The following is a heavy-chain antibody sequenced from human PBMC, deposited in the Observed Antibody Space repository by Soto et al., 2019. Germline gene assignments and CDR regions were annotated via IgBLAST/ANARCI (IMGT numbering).Heavy chain of an antibody. J-gene: IGHJ6*02. Sequence: GGSLRLSCAASGFTFSSYGMHWVRQAPGKGLEWVAVIWYDGSNKYYADSVKGRFTISRDNSKNTLYLQMNSLRAEDTAVYYCARDRLPAARGGYYYYGMDVWGQGTTVTVSS. CDR1: GFTFSSYG. CDR3: ARDRLPAARGGYYYYGMDV. CDR2: IWYDGSNK. D-gene: IGHD2-2*01. V-gene: IGHV3-33*01.